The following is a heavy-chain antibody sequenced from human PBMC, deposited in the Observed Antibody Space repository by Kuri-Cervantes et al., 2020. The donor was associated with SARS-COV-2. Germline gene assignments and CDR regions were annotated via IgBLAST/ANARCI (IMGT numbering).Heavy chain of an antibody. D-gene: IGHD3-22*01. CDR2: INPNSGGT. CDR1: GYTFTGYY. J-gene: IGHJ5*02. CDR3: ARVVRGRRTTMIVAGYNWFDP. V-gene: IGHV1-2*02. Sequence: ASVKVSCKASGYTFTGYYMHWVRQAPGQGLEWMGWINPNSGGTNYAQKFQGRVTMTRDTSISTAYMELSRLRSDDTAVYYCARVVRGRRTTMIVAGYNWFDPWGQGTLVTVSS.